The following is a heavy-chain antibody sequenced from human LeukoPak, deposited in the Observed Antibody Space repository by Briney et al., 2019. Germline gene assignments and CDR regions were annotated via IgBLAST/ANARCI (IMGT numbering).Heavy chain of an antibody. V-gene: IGHV1-69*05. Sequence: ASVEVSCKASGGTFSSYAISWVRQAPGQGLEWMGGIIPIFGTANYAQKFQGRVTVTTDESTSTAYMELSSLRSEDTAVYYCARVVYDNYYYYYMYVGVKGTTVTVSS. D-gene: IGHD2-8*01. J-gene: IGHJ6*03. CDR3: ARVVYDNYYYYYMYV. CDR1: GGTFSSYA. CDR2: IIPIFGTA.